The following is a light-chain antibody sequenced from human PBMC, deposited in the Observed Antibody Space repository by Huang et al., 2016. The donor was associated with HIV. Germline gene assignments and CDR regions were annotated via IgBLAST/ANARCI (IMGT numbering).Light chain of an antibody. V-gene: IGKV3-11*01. J-gene: IGKJ2*01. CDR2: DTS. CDR1: QSVASY. CDR3: QQRADRPT. Sequence: EIVLTQSPATLSLSPGARATLSCRASQSVASYLAWYQQKPGQAPRLLIYDTSTRAPGIPARFSGSGSGTDFTLTISGLEPEDFAVYYCQQRADRPTFGQGTRLEI.